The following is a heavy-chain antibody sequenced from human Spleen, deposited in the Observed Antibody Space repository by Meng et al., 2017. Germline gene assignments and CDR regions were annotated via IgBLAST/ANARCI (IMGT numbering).Heavy chain of an antibody. D-gene: IGHD4-11*01. CDR3: ARGPTTMAHDFDY. CDR1: GGSFSDYY. CDR2: INHSGST. J-gene: IGHJ4*02. Sequence: QVQLQLWGAGLLKPSETLPLTCVVSGGSFSDYYWSWIRQPPGKGLEWIGEINHSGSTNYNPSLESRATISVDTSQNNLSLKLSSVTAADSAVYYCARGPTTMAHDFDYWGQGTLVTVSS. V-gene: IGHV4-34*01.